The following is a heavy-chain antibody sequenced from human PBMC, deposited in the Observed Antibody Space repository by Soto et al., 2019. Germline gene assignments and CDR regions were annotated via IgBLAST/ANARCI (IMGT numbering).Heavy chain of an antibody. CDR2: ISHSGIT. CDR1: GGSITSANW. CDR3: ARVLRGWFDP. V-gene: IGHV4-4*02. J-gene: IGHJ5*02. Sequence: SETLSLTCAVSGGSITSANWWTCVRQPPGGGLEWIGEISHSGITNYKASLKSRVTMSVDKTKNDVSLKLTSVTAADTAVYYCARVLRGWFDPWGQGTPVTVS.